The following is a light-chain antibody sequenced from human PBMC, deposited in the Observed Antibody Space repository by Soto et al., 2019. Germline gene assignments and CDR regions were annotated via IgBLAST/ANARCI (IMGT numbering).Light chain of an antibody. CDR2: EVS. CDR3: SSHTTYTTCV. Sequence: QSALTQPASVSGSPGQSIAISCTGTSSDVGAYNYVSWYQQHPGNAPKLIIHEVSNRPSGVSDRFSGSKSGNTASLTISGLQADDVADYYCSSHTTYTTCVFGTGTKVTVL. J-gene: IGLJ1*01. CDR1: SSDVGAYNY. V-gene: IGLV2-14*01.